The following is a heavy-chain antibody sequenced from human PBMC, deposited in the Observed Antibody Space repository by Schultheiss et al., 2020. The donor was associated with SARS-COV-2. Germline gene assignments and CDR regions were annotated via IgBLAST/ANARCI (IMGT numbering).Heavy chain of an antibody. D-gene: IGHD6-19*01. CDR3: ARGSSGPKRGDYYYGMDV. CDR2: IYYSGST. V-gene: IGHV4-61*08. Sequence: SETLSLTCTVSGGSISSGDYYWSWIRQPPGKGLEWIGYIYYSGSTNYNPSLKSRVTISVDTSKNQFSLKLSSVTAADTAVYYFARGSSGPKRGDYYYGMDVWGQGTLVTVSS. CDR1: GGSISSGDYY. J-gene: IGHJ6*02.